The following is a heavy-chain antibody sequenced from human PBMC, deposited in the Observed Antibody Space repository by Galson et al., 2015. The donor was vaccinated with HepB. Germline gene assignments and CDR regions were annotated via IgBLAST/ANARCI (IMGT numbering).Heavy chain of an antibody. J-gene: IGHJ5*02. CDR2: IIPIFGTA. CDR3: ARGSLAYCGGDCYSGWFDP. D-gene: IGHD2-21*02. Sequence: SVKVSCKASGGTFSSYAISWVRQAPGQGLEWMGGIIPIFGTANYAQKFQGRVTITADESTSTAYMELSSLRSEDTAVYSCARGSLAYCGGDCYSGWFDPWGQGTLVTVSS. V-gene: IGHV1-69*13. CDR1: GGTFSSYA.